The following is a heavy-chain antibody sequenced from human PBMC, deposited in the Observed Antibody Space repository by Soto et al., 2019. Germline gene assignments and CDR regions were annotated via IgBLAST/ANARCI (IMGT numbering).Heavy chain of an antibody. CDR2: ISGSGGST. J-gene: IGHJ4*02. D-gene: IGHD6-13*01. CDR1: GFTFSSYA. V-gene: IGHV3-23*01. CDR3: AKAFSWYDY. Sequence: EVQLLESGGGLIQPGGSLRLSCAASGFTFSSYAMNWVRQAPGKGVEWVSGISGSGGSTYYADSVKGRFTISRDNSKNTLYLQMSSLRAEDTAVYYCAKAFSWYDYWGQGTLVTVSS.